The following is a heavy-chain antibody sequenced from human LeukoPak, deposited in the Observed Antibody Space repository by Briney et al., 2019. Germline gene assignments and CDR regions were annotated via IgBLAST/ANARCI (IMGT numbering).Heavy chain of an antibody. CDR1: GYTFTSYG. J-gene: IGHJ3*02. V-gene: IGHV1-46*01. CDR2: INPSGGST. CDR3: ASLVDSSSWYGAFDI. D-gene: IGHD6-13*01. Sequence: ASVKVSCKASGYTFTSYGISWVRQAPGQGLEWMGIINPSGGSTSYAQKFQGRVTMTRDTSTSTVYMELSSLRSEDTAVYYCASLVDSSSWYGAFDIWGQGTMVTVSS.